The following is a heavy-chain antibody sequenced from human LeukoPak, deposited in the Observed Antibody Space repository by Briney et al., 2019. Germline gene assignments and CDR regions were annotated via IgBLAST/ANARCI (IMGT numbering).Heavy chain of an antibody. CDR1: GFTFSSYA. J-gene: IGHJ4*02. D-gene: IGHD6-6*01. CDR2: INDNGAGT. CDR3: ARGQSIAARRDYFDY. Sequence: PGGSLRLSCAASGFTFSSYAMSWVRQAPGKGLKWVSTINDNGAGTYYADSVKGRFTISRDNSYNTVSLQMNSLRADDTGVYYCARGQSIAARRDYFDYWGQGTLVTVSS. V-gene: IGHV3-23*01.